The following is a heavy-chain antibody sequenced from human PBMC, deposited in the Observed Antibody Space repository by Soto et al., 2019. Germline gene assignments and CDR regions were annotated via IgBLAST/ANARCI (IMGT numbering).Heavy chain of an antibody. CDR1: GFTFSSYG. J-gene: IGHJ5*02. Sequence: GGSLRLSCAASGFTFSSYGMHWVRQAPGKGLEWVAVISYDGSNKYYADSVKGRFTISRDNSKNTLYLQMNSLRAEDTAVYYCAKYPCSSWYEVSLFDPWGQGTLVTVSS. V-gene: IGHV3-30*18. CDR2: ISYDGSNK. D-gene: IGHD6-13*01. CDR3: AKYPCSSWYEVSLFDP.